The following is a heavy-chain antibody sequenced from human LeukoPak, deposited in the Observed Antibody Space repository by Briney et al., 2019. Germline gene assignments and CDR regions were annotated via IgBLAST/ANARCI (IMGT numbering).Heavy chain of an antibody. V-gene: IGHV4-34*01. D-gene: IGHD2-2*01. Sequence: SETLSLTCAVYGGSISGYYWSWIRQTPGKGLEWIGEINHSGSTNYNPSLKSRVTISVDTSKNQFSLKLSSVTAADTAVYYCASGEGEDIVVVPAARFDYWGQGTLVTVSS. CDR1: GGSISGYY. CDR2: INHSGST. CDR3: ASGEGEDIVVVPAARFDY. J-gene: IGHJ4*02.